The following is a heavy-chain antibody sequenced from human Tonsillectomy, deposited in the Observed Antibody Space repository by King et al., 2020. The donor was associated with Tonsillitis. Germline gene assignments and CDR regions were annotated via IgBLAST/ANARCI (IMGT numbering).Heavy chain of an antibody. Sequence: VQLQESXXGVVKPSXTLSXTXTVSGGSXSSYYWSXIRQPPGKRLEWIGYVDYSGSTNYNPSLKSRVTISVDTSKNQFSLRLTSVTAADTAVYYCGGAAXXYYGXXVWXXXTTVTVXX. CDR1: GGSXSSYY. CDR3: GGAAXXYYGXXV. V-gene: IGHV4-59*01. J-gene: IGHJ6*01. CDR2: VDYSGST. D-gene: IGHD2-15*01.